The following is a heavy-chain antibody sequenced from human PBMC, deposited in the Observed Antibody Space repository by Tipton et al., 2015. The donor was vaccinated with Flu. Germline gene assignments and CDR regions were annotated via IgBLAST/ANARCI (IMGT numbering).Heavy chain of an antibody. J-gene: IGHJ4*02. CDR2: IYSSGST. D-gene: IGHD3-10*01. CDR1: GGSLSSFY. CDR3: ARGSGSGTHVMFDY. Sequence: TLSLTCTVSGGSLSSFYWSWIRQPAGKGLEYIGRIYSSGSTNYSPSFKSRVSMSLDASKTQFSLNLNSVTAADTAMYYCARGSGSGTHVMFDYWGQGTLVTVSS. V-gene: IGHV4-4*07.